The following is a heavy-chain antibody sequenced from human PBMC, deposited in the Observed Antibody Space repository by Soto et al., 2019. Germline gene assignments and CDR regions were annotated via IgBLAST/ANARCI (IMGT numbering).Heavy chain of an antibody. D-gene: IGHD1-26*01. Sequence: QVQLVESGGGVVQLGRSLRLSCAASGFTFRSYGMNWVRQAPGKGLEWVAIIWYDGSNKYYADSVKGRFTISRDNXXNTLYLQMNSLRAEDTAVYYCATVRHYGGSYYSDYWGQGTLVTVSS. V-gene: IGHV3-33*01. CDR1: GFTFRSYG. CDR2: IWYDGSNK. J-gene: IGHJ4*02. CDR3: ATVRHYGGSYYSDY.